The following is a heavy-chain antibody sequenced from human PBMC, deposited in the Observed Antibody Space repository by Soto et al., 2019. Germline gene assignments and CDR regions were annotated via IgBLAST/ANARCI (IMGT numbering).Heavy chain of an antibody. CDR1: GFTFTSYW. Sequence: PGGSLRLSCAASGFTFTSYWMSWVRQAPGKGLEWVANIKQDGSEKYYVDSVKGRFIISRDNAKNSLHLQMNSLRAEDTAVYYCAKSTGDTWATHYFDAWGKGGRVTVSS. D-gene: IGHD4-17*01. V-gene: IGHV3-7*01. J-gene: IGHJ4*02. CDR2: IKQDGSEK. CDR3: AKSTGDTWATHYFDA.